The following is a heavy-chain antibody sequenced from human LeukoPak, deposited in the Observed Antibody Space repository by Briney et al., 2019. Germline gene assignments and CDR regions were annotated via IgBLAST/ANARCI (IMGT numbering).Heavy chain of an antibody. V-gene: IGHV1-2*02. CDR2: ITPKSGDT. CDR3: ARVRLADERAWAY. CDR1: GYTFSDFY. Sequence: ASVKVSCKASGYTFSDFYIHWVRQAPGQGLEYVGWITPKSGDTYSPQRFQGRVTMTRDASISTAYMELSSLRSDDTAVYFCARVRLADERAWAYWGEGTLVTVSS. D-gene: IGHD3-3*02. J-gene: IGHJ4*02.